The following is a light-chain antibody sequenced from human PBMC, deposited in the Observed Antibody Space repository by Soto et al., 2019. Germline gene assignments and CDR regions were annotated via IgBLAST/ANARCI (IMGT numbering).Light chain of an antibody. CDR3: ATWDNSLSAVV. CDR1: SSNIGNNY. J-gene: IGLJ2*01. Sequence: QSVLTQPPSVSAAPGQKVTISCSGSSSNIGNNYISWYQQLPGTAPKLLIYDINERPSGIPDRFSGSKSGTSATLGITGLQTGDEADYYCATWDNSLSAVVFCGGTKLTVL. V-gene: IGLV1-51*01. CDR2: DIN.